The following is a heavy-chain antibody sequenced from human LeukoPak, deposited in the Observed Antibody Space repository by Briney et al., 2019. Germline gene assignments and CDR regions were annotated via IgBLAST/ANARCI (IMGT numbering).Heavy chain of an antibody. CDR1: GGSISSYY. D-gene: IGHD1-1*01. V-gene: IGHV4-4*07. CDR2: IYTSGST. Sequence: PSETLSLTCTVSGGSISSYYWSWIRQPAGKGLKWIGRIYTSGSTNYNPSLKSRVTMSVDTSKNQFSLKLSSVTAADTAVYYCARVSSGTGTTSLHYFDYWGQGTLVTVSS. J-gene: IGHJ4*02. CDR3: ARVSSGTGTTSLHYFDY.